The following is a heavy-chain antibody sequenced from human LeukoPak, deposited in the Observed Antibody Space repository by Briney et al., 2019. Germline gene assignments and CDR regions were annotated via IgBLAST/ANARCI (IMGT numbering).Heavy chain of an antibody. CDR2: ISGSGGST. D-gene: IGHD4-23*01. CDR3: AKGLIYYGGNSNYYYYYGMDV. Sequence: EGSLRLSCAASGFTFSSYAMSWVRQAPGKGLEWVSAISGSGGSTYYADSVKGRFTISRDNSKNTLYLQMNSLRAEDTAVYYCAKGLIYYGGNSNYYYYYGMDVWGQGTTVTVSS. V-gene: IGHV3-23*01. CDR1: GFTFSSYA. J-gene: IGHJ6*02.